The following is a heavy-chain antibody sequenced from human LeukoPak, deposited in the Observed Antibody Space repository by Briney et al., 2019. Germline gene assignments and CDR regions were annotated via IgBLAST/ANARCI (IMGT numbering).Heavy chain of an antibody. Sequence: ASVKVSCKASGYTFTGYYMHWVRQAPGQGLEWMGWINPNSGGTNYAQKFQGRVTMTRDTSISTAYMELSRLRSDDTAVYYCARAPYYYVSGNYYKIDYWGQGTLVTVSS. CDR1: GYTFTGYY. CDR3: ARAPYYYVSGNYYKIDY. J-gene: IGHJ4*02. V-gene: IGHV1-2*02. D-gene: IGHD3-10*01. CDR2: INPNSGGT.